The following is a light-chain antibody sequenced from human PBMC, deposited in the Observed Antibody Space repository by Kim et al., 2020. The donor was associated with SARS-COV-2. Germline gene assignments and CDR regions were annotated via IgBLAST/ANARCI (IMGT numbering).Light chain of an antibody. Sequence: QAGLTQPPSVSKGLRQTATLTCAGNSKNVGDQGAAWLQHHQGHPPKLLSYRNNDRPSGISERFSASRSGNTASLTIAWLQPEDEADYYCSAWDSSLSAWVFGEGTQLTVL. J-gene: IGLJ3*02. V-gene: IGLV10-54*04. CDR3: SAWDSSLSAWV. CDR2: RNN. CDR1: SKNVGDQG.